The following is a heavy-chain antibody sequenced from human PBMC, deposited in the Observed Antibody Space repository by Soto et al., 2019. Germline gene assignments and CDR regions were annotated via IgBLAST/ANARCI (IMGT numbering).Heavy chain of an antibody. Sequence: QTGGSLRLSCAASGFSFTTYGMSWVRQAPGKGLGWVSSISGIDDSTHYADSVKGRFTVSRDNSKNTLYLQMNSLRAEDTAVYSCAKHPRSAPLRDAFDLWGQGTMVTVSS. J-gene: IGHJ3*01. V-gene: IGHV3-23*01. CDR2: ISGIDDST. D-gene: IGHD2-15*01. CDR3: AKHPRSAPLRDAFDL. CDR1: GFSFTTYG.